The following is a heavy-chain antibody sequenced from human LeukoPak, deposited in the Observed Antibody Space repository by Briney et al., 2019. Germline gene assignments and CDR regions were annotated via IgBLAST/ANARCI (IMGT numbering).Heavy chain of an antibody. CDR2: IWYDGSNK. V-gene: IGHV3-33*01. CDR1: GFTFSSYG. Sequence: GGSLRLSCAASGFTFSSYGMHWVRQAPGKGLEWVAVIWYDGSNKYYADSVKGRFTISRDNSKNTLYLQMNSLGAEDTAVYYCARARDGYRTDYFDYWGQGTLVTVSS. CDR3: ARARDGYRTDYFDY. D-gene: IGHD5-24*01. J-gene: IGHJ4*02.